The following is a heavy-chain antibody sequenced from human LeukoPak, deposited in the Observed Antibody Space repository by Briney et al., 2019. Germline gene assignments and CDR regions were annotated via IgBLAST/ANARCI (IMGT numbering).Heavy chain of an antibody. CDR3: ARDKGDCSGGSCYDAFDI. D-gene: IGHD2-15*01. J-gene: IGHJ3*02. Sequence: GGSLRLSCAASRFTFTNYAMSWVRQAPGKGLEWVANIKQDGSEKYYVDSVKGRFTISRDNAKNSLYLQMNSLRAEDTAVYYCARDKGDCSGGSCYDAFDIWGQGTMVTVSS. V-gene: IGHV3-7*01. CDR1: RFTFTNYA. CDR2: IKQDGSEK.